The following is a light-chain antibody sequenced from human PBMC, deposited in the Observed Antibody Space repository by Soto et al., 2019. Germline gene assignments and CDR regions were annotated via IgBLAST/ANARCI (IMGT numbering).Light chain of an antibody. V-gene: IGLV2-14*01. CDR3: SSDTSSRTPHV. CDR2: DVS. Sequence: QSVLTQPASVSGSPGQSITISCTGTSSDVGAYNYVSWYQQQPGKVPKLMIYDVSNRPSGVSNRFSGSKSGNTASLTISGLQAEDESDYYCSSDTSSRTPHVFRTGTKVTV. J-gene: IGLJ1*01. CDR1: SSDVGAYNY.